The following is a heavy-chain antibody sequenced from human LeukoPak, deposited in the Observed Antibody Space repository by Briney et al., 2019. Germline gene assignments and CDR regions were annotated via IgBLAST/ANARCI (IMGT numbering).Heavy chain of an antibody. CDR2: ISSSGGGT. Sequence: GGSLRLSCAASGFTFSSYWMHWVRQAPGKGLEWVSTISSSGGGTFYADSVKGRFTISRDNSKNTLYLQMNSLTVEDTAVYYCAKVMIAFNAFDYWGQGTLVTVSS. V-gene: IGHV3-23*01. J-gene: IGHJ4*02. D-gene: IGHD3-22*01. CDR1: GFTFSSYW. CDR3: AKVMIAFNAFDY.